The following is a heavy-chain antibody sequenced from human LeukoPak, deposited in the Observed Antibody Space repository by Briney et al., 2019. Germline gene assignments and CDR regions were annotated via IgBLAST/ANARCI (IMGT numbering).Heavy chain of an antibody. V-gene: IGHV3-21*01. D-gene: IGHD2-15*01. Sequence: PGGSLRLSCAASGFSFSSYGMHWVRQAPGKGLEWVSSISSSSSYIYYADSVKGRFTISRDNAKNSLYLQMNSLRAEDTAVYYCARVEGGRDRLFDYWGRGTLVTVSS. CDR2: ISSSSSYI. CDR3: ARVEGGRDRLFDY. J-gene: IGHJ4*02. CDR1: GFSFSSYG.